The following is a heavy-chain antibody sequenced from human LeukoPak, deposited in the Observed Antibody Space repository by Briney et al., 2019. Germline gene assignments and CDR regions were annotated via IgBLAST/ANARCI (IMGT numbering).Heavy chain of an antibody. Sequence: GGSLRLSCAASGFTFSSYGMHWVRQAPGKGLEWVAFIRYDGSNKYYADFVKGRFTISRDNSENTLYLQMNSLRAEDTAVYYCAKDRYIVVVPAAIGGFDYWGQGTLVTVSS. J-gene: IGHJ4*02. CDR1: GFTFSSYG. CDR2: IRYDGSNK. V-gene: IGHV3-30*02. CDR3: AKDRYIVVVPAAIGGFDY. D-gene: IGHD2-2*01.